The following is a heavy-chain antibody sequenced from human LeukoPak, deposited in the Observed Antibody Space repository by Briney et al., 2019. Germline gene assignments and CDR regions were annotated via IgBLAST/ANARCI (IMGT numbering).Heavy chain of an antibody. CDR2: INWNGGST. V-gene: IGHV3-20*04. Sequence: PGGSLRLSCAAFGFTFDDYGMSWVRQAPGKGLEWVSGINWNGGSTGYADSVKGRFTISRDNAKNSLYLQMNSLRAEDTALYYCARSAVYSSSWYYYYYYMDVWGKGTTVTVSS. D-gene: IGHD6-13*01. CDR1: GFTFDDYG. CDR3: ARSAVYSSSWYYYYYYMDV. J-gene: IGHJ6*03.